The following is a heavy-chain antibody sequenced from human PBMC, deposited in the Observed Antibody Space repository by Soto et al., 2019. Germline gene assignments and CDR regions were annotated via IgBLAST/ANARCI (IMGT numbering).Heavy chain of an antibody. CDR1: GFIFTSNY. CDR2: INPNNGAT. CDR3: APHYPNSSGYFDH. D-gene: IGHD3-22*01. J-gene: IGHJ4*02. V-gene: IGHV1-2*02. Sequence: GASVKVSCKASGFIFTSNYMHWVRQAPGQGLEYMGWINPNNGATNYAQNFQGRVTMTWDTSIRTAYMEVRRLRSDDTAVYYCAPHYPNSSGYFDHWGQGTLVTVS.